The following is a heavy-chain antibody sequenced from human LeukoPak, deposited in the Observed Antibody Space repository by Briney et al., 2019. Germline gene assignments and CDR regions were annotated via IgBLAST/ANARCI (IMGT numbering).Heavy chain of an antibody. J-gene: IGHJ6*03. CDR3: ARGDILTGYPRRNYYMDV. CDR1: GGTFSSYA. CDR2: IIPIFGTA. V-gene: IGHV1-69*05. D-gene: IGHD3-9*01. Sequence: GASVKVSCKASGGTFSSYAISWVRQAPGQGLEWMGGIIPIFGTANYAQKFQGRVTITTDESTSTAYMELSSLRSEDTAVYYCARGDILTGYPRRNYYMDVWGKGTTVTVSS.